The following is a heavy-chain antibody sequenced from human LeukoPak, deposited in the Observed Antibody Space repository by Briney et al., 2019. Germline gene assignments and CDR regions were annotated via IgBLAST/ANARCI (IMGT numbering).Heavy chain of an antibody. CDR2: TYYRSKWYN. D-gene: IGHD2-2*01. CDR3: AVGTCSSTSCYQGSYYYYMDV. Sequence: SQTLSLTCAISGDSVSSNSAAWNWIRQSPSRGLEWLGRTYYRSKWYNDYAVSVKSRITINPDTSKNQFSLQLNSVTPEDTAVYYCAVGTCSSTSCYQGSYYYYMDVWGKGTTVTVSS. J-gene: IGHJ6*03. V-gene: IGHV6-1*01. CDR1: GDSVSSNSAA.